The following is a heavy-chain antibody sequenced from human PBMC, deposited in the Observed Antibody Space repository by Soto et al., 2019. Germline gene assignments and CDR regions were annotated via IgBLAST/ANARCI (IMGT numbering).Heavy chain of an antibody. CDR3: ARDRALGGEAFDI. V-gene: IGHV1-69*01. Sequence: QVQLVQSGSEVKMPGSSVKVSCKTSGGTFSRHAINWVRQAPGQGLEWMGGIIPLFGTTNYAQKFKGRVTISADESTSTAYMELSSLTSEDAAVYYCARDRALGGEAFDIWGQGTLVTVSS. CDR2: IIPLFGTT. J-gene: IGHJ3*02. CDR1: GGTFSRHA.